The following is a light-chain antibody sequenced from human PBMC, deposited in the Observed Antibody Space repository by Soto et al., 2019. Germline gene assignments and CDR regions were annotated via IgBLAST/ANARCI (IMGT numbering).Light chain of an antibody. CDR3: QQYGSSPLT. V-gene: IGKV3-20*01. Sequence: ETVLTQSPGTLPLSPGERATLSCRASQSVSSSSLAWYQQKSGQAPRLLIYGGSSRATGIADRFSGSGSGTDFTLTISRLEPEDFAVYYCQQYGSSPLTFGQGTKVDIK. CDR2: GGS. J-gene: IGKJ2*01. CDR1: QSVSSSS.